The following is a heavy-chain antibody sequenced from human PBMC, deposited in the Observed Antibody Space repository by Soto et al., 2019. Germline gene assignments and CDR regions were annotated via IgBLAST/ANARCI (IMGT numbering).Heavy chain of an antibody. CDR1: GYTFTSYD. Sequence: ASVKVSCKASGYTFTSYDINWVRQATGQGPEWMGWMNPNSGNTGYAQKFQGRVTMTRNTSISTAYMELSSLRSEDTAVYYCARGTAVPYYYYYYMDVWGKGTTVTVSS. D-gene: IGHD3-10*02. CDR2: MNPNSGNT. V-gene: IGHV1-8*01. J-gene: IGHJ6*03. CDR3: ARGTAVPYYYYYYMDV.